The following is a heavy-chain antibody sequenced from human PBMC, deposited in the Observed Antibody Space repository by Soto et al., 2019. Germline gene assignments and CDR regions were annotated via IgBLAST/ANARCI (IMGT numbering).Heavy chain of an antibody. Sequence: EAQVLESGGGLVQPGGSLRLSCAASGFTSSSYVMSWVRQAPGKGLEWVSSIGGNGGGTSYADSVKGRFTISRDNSKNTLYLQMNSLRVEDTAVYYCGKGWGDYWGQGTLVTVSS. CDR3: GKGWGDY. D-gene: IGHD3-16*01. J-gene: IGHJ4*02. CDR1: GFTSSSYV. CDR2: IGGNGGGT. V-gene: IGHV3-23*01.